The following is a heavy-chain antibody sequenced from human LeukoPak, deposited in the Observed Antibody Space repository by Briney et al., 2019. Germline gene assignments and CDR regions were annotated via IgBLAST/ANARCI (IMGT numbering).Heavy chain of an antibody. Sequence: SETLSLTCTVSGGSISSYYWSWIRQPPGKGLEWIGYIYYSGSTNYNPSLKSRVTISVDTSKNQFSLKLSSVTAADTAVYYCAREAKDRIGFFYYYYMDVWGKGTTVTISS. V-gene: IGHV4-59*01. CDR1: GGSISSYY. J-gene: IGHJ6*03. CDR2: IYYSGST. CDR3: AREAKDRIGFFYYYYMDV. D-gene: IGHD2-15*01.